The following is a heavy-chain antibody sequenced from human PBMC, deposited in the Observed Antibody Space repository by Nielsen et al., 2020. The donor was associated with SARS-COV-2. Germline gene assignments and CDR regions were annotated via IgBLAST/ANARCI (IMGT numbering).Heavy chain of an antibody. J-gene: IGHJ4*02. V-gene: IGHV1-18*04. D-gene: IGHD4-11*01. CDR1: GYTFTSYG. CDR2: ISAYNGDT. Sequence: ASVKVSCKASGYTFTSYGVSWVRQAPGQGLEWMGWISAYNGDTDYAQKLQGRVTMTTDTSTSTAYMELRSLRSDDTAVYYCARTTHPPDLDYWGQGTLVTVSS. CDR3: ARTTHPPDLDY.